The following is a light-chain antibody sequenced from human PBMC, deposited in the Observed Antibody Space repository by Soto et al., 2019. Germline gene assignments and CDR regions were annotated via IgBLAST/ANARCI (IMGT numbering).Light chain of an antibody. Sequence: EIVLTQSPATLSLSPGERATLSCRASQSVGSFLAWYQQKSGQAPRLLIYGASTRATGIPARFSGSGSGTEFTLTISSLQSEDFAVYYCQQYDNWPYTFGQGTKLEIK. V-gene: IGKV3-15*01. J-gene: IGKJ2*01. CDR1: QSVGSF. CDR2: GAS. CDR3: QQYDNWPYT.